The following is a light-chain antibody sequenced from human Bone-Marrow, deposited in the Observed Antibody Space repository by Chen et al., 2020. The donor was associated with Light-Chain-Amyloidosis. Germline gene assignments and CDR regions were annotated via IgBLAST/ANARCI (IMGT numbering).Light chain of an antibody. Sequence: ETVLTQSPGTLSLSPGERATLSCRASHTLTSNYLAWYQHNPGQAPRLLMYGASSRPTGIPDRVSGSASGTDFTLTISRLEPDDFAGYYCQQYTGSSRTFGQGTKVEVK. CDR1: HTLTSNY. J-gene: IGKJ1*01. CDR2: GAS. CDR3: QQYTGSSRT. V-gene: IGKV3-20*01.